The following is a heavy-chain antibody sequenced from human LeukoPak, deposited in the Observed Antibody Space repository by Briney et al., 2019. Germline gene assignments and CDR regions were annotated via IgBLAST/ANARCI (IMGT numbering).Heavy chain of an antibody. CDR1: GGTFSSYA. J-gene: IGHJ4*02. Sequence: GSSVKVSCKASGGTFSSYAISWVRQAPGQGLEWMGGIIPIFGTANYAQKFQGGVTITADKSTSTAYMELSSLRSEDTAVYYCARGRSGGEPLYYFDYWGQGTLVTVSS. D-gene: IGHD3-16*01. CDR2: IIPIFGTA. CDR3: ARGRSGGEPLYYFDY. V-gene: IGHV1-69*06.